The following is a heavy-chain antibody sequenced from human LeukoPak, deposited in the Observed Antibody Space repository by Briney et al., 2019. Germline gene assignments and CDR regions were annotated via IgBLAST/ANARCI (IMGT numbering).Heavy chain of an antibody. CDR3: PRRAVAYSHPYDY. V-gene: IGHV3-53*01. CDR2: IYSGTI. J-gene: IGHJ4*02. CDR1: GFTVSSNS. Sequence: GGPLRLSCTVSGFTVSSNSISGVRQAPGKGLEGVSFIYSGTIHYSDSVQGGFTISRDNSKNPLYLQMNSLRAADTAGFSCPRRAVAYSHPYDYWGQGTLVTVSS. D-gene: IGHD3-16*01.